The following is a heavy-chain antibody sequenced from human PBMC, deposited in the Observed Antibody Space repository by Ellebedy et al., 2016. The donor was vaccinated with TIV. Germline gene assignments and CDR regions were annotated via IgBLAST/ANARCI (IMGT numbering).Heavy chain of an antibody. V-gene: IGHV1-2*02. J-gene: IGHJ5*02. CDR3: ASHSPYCSSTSCSAGP. Sequence: ASVKVSXKASGGTFSSYAISWVRQAPGQGLEWMGWINPNSGGTNYAQKFQGRVTMTRDTSISTAYMELSRLRSDDTAVYYCASHSPYCSSTSCSAGPWGQGTLVTVSS. D-gene: IGHD2-2*01. CDR2: INPNSGGT. CDR1: GGTFSSYA.